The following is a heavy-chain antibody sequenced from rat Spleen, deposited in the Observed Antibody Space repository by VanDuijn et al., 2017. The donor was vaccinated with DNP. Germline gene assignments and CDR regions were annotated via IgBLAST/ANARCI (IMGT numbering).Heavy chain of an antibody. CDR2: LSYDGGST. CDR3: TKLGDY. D-gene: IGHD5-1*01. J-gene: IGHJ2*01. Sequence: EVQLVESGGGLVQPGRSLKLSCAASGFTFSDYYMAWVRQAPTKGLEWVESLSYDGGSTYYRDSVQGRFTISRENAKSSLYMQSASLRSEDTVTYYCTKLGDYGGQGVMVIVSS. V-gene: IGHV5-20*01. CDR1: GFTFSDYY.